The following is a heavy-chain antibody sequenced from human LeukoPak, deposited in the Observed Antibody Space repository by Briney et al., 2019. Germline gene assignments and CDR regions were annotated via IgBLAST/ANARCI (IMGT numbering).Heavy chain of an antibody. J-gene: IGHJ4*02. V-gene: IGHV1-69*13. CDR1: GGTFSSYA. Sequence: GASVKVSCKASGGTFSSYATSWVGQAPGQGLEWMGGIIPIFGTANYAQKFQGRVTITADESTSTAYMELSSLRSEDTAVYYCASPADYGSGSYYTYWGQGTLVTVSS. CDR2: IIPIFGTA. D-gene: IGHD3-10*01. CDR3: ASPADYGSGSYYTY.